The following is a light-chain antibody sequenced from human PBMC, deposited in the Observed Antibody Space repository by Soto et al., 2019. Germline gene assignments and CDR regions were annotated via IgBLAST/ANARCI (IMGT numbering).Light chain of an antibody. CDR2: KAS. V-gene: IGKV1-5*03. CDR3: QHYNSYPEA. Sequence: DIQMTQSPSTLSGSVGDSVTIPCRASQTISSWLAWYQQKPGKAPKLLIYKASTLKSGVPSRFSGSGSGTEFTLTISRLEPDEFAAYYCQHYNSYPEAVGRGTKVDIK. J-gene: IGKJ1*01. CDR1: QTISSW.